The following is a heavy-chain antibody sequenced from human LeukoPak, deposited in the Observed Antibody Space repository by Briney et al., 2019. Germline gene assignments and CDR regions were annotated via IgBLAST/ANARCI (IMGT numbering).Heavy chain of an antibody. D-gene: IGHD2-15*01. CDR2: IKEDGSDK. CDR3: ATGWLDH. J-gene: IGHJ4*02. Sequence: PGGSLRLSCAASGLTFSNYWMSWVRQAPGKGLEWVANIKEDGSDKYYVDSVKGRFTISRDLAKDSLYLQMNSLRVEDTAVYYCATGWLDHWGQGDLVTVSS. V-gene: IGHV3-7*02. CDR1: GLTFSNYW.